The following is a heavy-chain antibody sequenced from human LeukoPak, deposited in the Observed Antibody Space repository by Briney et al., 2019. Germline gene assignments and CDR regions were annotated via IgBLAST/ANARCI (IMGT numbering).Heavy chain of an antibody. CDR3: TRGSDTIFGVARDGFDY. Sequence: GGSLRLSCAASGFTFSSYAMSWVRQAPGKGLEWVGFIRGKAYGETTDYAASVKGRFIISRDEFDSIAYLQMNSLKTEDTAVYYCTRGSDTIFGVARDGFDYWGQGTLVTVSS. D-gene: IGHD3-3*01. CDR1: GFTFSSYA. V-gene: IGHV3-49*04. J-gene: IGHJ4*02. CDR2: IRGKAYGETT.